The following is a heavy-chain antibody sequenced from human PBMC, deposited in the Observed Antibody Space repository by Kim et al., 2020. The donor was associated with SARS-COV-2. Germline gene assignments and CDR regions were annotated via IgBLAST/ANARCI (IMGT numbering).Heavy chain of an antibody. V-gene: IGHV3-13*01. CDR3: ARGLPIAAFVNYGMDV. CDR1: GFTFSSYD. D-gene: IGHD6-13*01. CDR2: IGTAGDT. Sequence: GGSLRLSCAASGFTFSSYDMHWVRQATGKGLEWVSAIGTAGDTYYPGSVKGRFTISRENAKNSLYLQMNSLRAGDTAVYYCARGLPIAAFVNYGMDVWGQGTTVTVSS. J-gene: IGHJ6*02.